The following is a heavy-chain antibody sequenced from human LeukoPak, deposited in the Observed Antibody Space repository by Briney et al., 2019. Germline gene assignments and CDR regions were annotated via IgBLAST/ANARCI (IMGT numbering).Heavy chain of an antibody. J-gene: IGHJ4*02. Sequence: SETQSLTCAVYGGSFSGYYWSWIRQPPGKGLEWIGEINHSGSTNYNPSLKSRVTISVDTSKNQFSLKLSSVTAADTAVYYCASQGPYYFDYWGQGTLVTVSS. CDR3: ASQGPYYFDY. CDR2: INHSGST. V-gene: IGHV4-34*01. CDR1: GGSFSGYY.